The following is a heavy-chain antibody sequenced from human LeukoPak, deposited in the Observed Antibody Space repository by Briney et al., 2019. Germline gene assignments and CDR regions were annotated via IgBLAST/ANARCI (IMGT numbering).Heavy chain of an antibody. V-gene: IGHV4-30-2*01. CDR1: GGSISSGGYY. CDR2: INHSGST. D-gene: IGHD4-17*01. J-gene: IGHJ4*02. CDR3: ARASPFRMTTVIPFDY. Sequence: PSQTLSLTCTVSGGSISSGGYYWSWIRQPPGKGLEWIGEINHSGSTNYNPSLKSRVTISVDTSKNQFSLKLSSVTAADTAVYYCARASPFRMTTVIPFDYWGQGTLVTVSS.